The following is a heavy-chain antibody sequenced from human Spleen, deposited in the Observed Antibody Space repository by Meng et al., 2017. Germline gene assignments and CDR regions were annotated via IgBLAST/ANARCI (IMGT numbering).Heavy chain of an antibody. CDR2: ISWNSGSI. D-gene: IGHD6-19*01. J-gene: IGHJ4*02. CDR3: AKDYYSSGWSGRGDY. CDR1: GFTFDDYA. V-gene: IGHV3-9*01. Sequence: LSLTCAASGFTFDDYAMHWVRQAPGKGLEWVSGISWNSGSIGYADSVKGRFTISRDNAKNSLYLQMNSLRAEDTALYYCAKDYYSSGWSGRGDYWGQGTLDTVSS.